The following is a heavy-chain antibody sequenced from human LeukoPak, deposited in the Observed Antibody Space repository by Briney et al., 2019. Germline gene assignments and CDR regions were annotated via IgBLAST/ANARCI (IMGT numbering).Heavy chain of an antibody. Sequence: GGSLRLSCAASGFTFSSYSMNWVRQALGKGLEWVSSISSSSSYIYYADSVKGRFTISRDNAKNSLYLQMNSLRAEDTAVYYCARAKSPYYYYYMDVWGKGTTVTVSS. CDR3: ARAKSPYYYYYMDV. V-gene: IGHV3-21*01. CDR1: GFTFSSYS. CDR2: ISSSSSYI. J-gene: IGHJ6*03.